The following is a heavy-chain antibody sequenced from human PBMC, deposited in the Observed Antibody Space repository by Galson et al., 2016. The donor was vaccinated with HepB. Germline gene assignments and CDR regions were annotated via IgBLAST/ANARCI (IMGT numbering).Heavy chain of an antibody. CDR3: ARDRYSSGYYGMDV. CDR1: GYTFTRYV. CDR2: INPGNGNP. Sequence: SVKVSCKASGYTFTRYVMHWVRQAPGQRLEWMGWINPGNGNPKDSQKFQGRVTITRDTSASTVSMELSSRRSEESAVYYCARDRYSSGYYGMDVWGQGTTVTGSS. V-gene: IGHV1-3*01. J-gene: IGHJ6*02. D-gene: IGHD3-22*01.